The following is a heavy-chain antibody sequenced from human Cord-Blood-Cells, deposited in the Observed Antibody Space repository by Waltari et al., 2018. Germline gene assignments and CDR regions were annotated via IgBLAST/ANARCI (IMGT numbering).Heavy chain of an antibody. CDR3: ARHVEGRGLRGIAARPDY. D-gene: IGHD6-6*01. CDR1: GGSISSRSYY. CDR2: IDDRGRT. V-gene: IGHV4-39*01. Sequence: QLQLQASGPGLVKPSETLSLTCTVSGGSISSRSYYWGWLRQPQGTGREWMGSIDDRGRTYYNPSLKSRVTISVDTSKTQFSLKLSSVTAADTAVYYCARHVEGRGLRGIAARPDYWGQGTLVTVSS. J-gene: IGHJ4*02.